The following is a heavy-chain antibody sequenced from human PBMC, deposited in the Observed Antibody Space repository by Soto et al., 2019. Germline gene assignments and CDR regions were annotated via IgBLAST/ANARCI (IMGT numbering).Heavy chain of an antibody. CDR3: ARDGDTAMVDYFDY. CDR2: IIPILDIS. V-gene: IGHV1-69*08. Sequence: QVQLVQSGAEVKEPGSSVKVSCKASGGTFSSYTITWVRQAPGQGLEWMGRIIPILDISNYAQKFQGRVTITADKSTSTAYRELSSLRSEDTAVYYCARDGDTAMVDYFDYWGQGTLVTVSS. CDR1: GGTFSSYT. J-gene: IGHJ4*02. D-gene: IGHD5-18*01.